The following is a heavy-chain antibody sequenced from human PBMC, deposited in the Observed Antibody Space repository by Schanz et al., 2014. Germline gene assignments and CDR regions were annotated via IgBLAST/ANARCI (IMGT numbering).Heavy chain of an antibody. CDR1: GYTFISYG. CDR3: ARVQDDILTGSEYYYGMDV. CDR2: ISAYNGYT. J-gene: IGHJ6*02. V-gene: IGHV1-18*01. Sequence: QVQLVQSGAEVKKPGASVKVSCKASGYTFISYGISWVRQAPGQGLEWMGWISAYNGYTNYAQKLQGRVTMTTDTSTSTAYMELRSLRSDDTAVYYCARVQDDILTGSEYYYGMDVWGQGTTVTVSS. D-gene: IGHD3-9*01.